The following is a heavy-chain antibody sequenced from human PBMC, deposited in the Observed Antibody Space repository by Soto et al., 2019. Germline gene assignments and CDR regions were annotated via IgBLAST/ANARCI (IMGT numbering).Heavy chain of an antibody. J-gene: IGHJ3*02. V-gene: IGHV5-51*01. CDR3: ATAYVYDFENSNYYRDVFAI. D-gene: IGHD3-22*01. CDR2: MYPDDADI. Sequence: WVREMPGKGLEWMAGMYPDDADIRSSPSFEAPVTISADKSTSTAFLQWRSLKASDTAMYYCATAYVYDFENSNYYRDVFAIWGQGTLATVSS.